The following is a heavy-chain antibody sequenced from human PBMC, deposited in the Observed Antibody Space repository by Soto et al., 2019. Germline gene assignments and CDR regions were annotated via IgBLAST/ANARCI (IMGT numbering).Heavy chain of an antibody. CDR1: GDSISSSSYY. CDR2: IYYSGST. D-gene: IGHD4-17*01. CDR3: ARRYGYYFDY. V-gene: IGHV4-39*01. Sequence: SETLSLTCTVSGDSISSSSYYWGWIRQPPGKGLEWIGSIYYSGSTYYNPSLKSRVTISVDTSKNQFSLKLSSVTAADTAVYYCARRYGYYFDYWGQGTLVTVSS. J-gene: IGHJ4*02.